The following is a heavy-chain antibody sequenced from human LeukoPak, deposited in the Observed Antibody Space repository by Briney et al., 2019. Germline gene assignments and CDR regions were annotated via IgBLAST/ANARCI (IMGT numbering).Heavy chain of an antibody. J-gene: IGHJ2*01. V-gene: IGHV3-30-3*01. CDR1: GFTFSSYA. CDR2: ISYDGSNK. CDR3: ARDYFSRAAVLGYFDL. Sequence: PGGSLRLSCAASGFTFSSYAMHWVRQAPGKGLEWVAVISYDGSNKYYADSVKGRFTISRDNSKNTLYLQMNSLRAEDTAVYYCARDYFSRAAVLGYFDLWGRGTLVTVSS. D-gene: IGHD2-15*01.